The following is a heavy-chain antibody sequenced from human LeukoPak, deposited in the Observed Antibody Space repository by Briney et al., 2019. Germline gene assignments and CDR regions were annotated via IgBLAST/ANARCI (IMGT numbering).Heavy chain of an antibody. CDR3: ASLTTLDYYYGMDV. J-gene: IGHJ6*02. V-gene: IGHV1-69*13. CDR2: IIPIFGTA. Sequence: ASVKVSCKASGGTFSSYATSWVRQAPGQGLEWMGGIIPIFGTANYAQKFQGRVTITADESTSTAYMELSSLRSEDTAVYYCASLTTLDYYYGMDVWGQGTTVTVSS. D-gene: IGHD4-23*01. CDR1: GGTFSSYA.